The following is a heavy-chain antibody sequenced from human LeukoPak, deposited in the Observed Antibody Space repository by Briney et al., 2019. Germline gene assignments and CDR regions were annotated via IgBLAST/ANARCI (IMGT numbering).Heavy chain of an antibody. D-gene: IGHD3-3*01. V-gene: IGHV3-66*02. CDR2: IYSGGST. CDR1: GFTFSSYE. CDR3: ARSRDDFWSGYHANDY. J-gene: IGHJ4*02. Sequence: GGSLRLSCAASGFTFSSYEMNWVRQAPGKGLEWVSVIYSGGSTYYADSVKGRFTISRDNSKNTLYLQMNSLRAEDTAVYYCARSRDDFWSGYHANDYWGQGTLVTVSS.